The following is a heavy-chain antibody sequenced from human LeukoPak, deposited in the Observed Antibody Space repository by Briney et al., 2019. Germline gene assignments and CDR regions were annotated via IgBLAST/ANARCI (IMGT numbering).Heavy chain of an antibody. Sequence: GGSLRLSCAASGFAFSDHYMSWIRQAPGKGLEWVSCISSSSTNRDYAESVKGRFTISRDNAKNSLYLQMNSLRAEDTAVYYCAKWGDYDILTGYYDSDYWGQGTLVTVSS. CDR3: AKWGDYDILTGYYDSDY. CDR1: GFAFSDHY. V-gene: IGHV3-11*03. CDR2: ISSSSTNR. J-gene: IGHJ4*02. D-gene: IGHD3-9*01.